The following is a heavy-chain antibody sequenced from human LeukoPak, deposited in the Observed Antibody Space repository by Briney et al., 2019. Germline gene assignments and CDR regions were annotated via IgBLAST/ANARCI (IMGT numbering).Heavy chain of an antibody. D-gene: IGHD4-17*01. V-gene: IGHV3-23*01. CDR1: GFTFSSYA. CDR3: ARAYADSGDSEAY. J-gene: IGHJ4*02. Sequence: PRESLRLSCAASGFTFSSYAMSWVRQAPGKGLEWVSAIGASGSRRYQADSVKGRFTISRDNSRNTLYLQMNSLRAEDTAVYYCARAYADSGDSEAYWGQGTLVTVSS. CDR2: IGASGSRR.